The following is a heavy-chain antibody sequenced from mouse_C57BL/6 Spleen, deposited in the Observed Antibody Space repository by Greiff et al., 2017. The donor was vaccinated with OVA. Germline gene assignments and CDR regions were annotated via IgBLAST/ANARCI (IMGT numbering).Heavy chain of an antibody. CDR1: GFTFSSYT. Sequence: EVQLVESGGGLVKPGGSLKLSCAASGFTFSSYTMSWVRQTPAKRLEWVATISGGGGNTYYSDSVKGRFTISRDNAKSTLYLQMSRLRSEDTALYYCARQGIYYGNMYYFDYWGQGTTLTVSS. J-gene: IGHJ2*01. CDR3: ARQGIYYGNMYYFDY. D-gene: IGHD2-1*01. V-gene: IGHV5-9*01. CDR2: ISGGGGNT.